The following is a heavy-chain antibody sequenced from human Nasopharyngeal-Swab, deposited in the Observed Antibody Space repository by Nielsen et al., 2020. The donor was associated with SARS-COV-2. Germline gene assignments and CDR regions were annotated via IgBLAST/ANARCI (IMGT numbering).Heavy chain of an antibody. J-gene: IGHJ6*02. CDR3: ARGCVLTGPTCNYYGMDV. CDR1: AFTFSSYW. CDR2: ISPDGSGT. Sequence: GGSLRLSCATSAFTFSSYWMHWVRQAPGKGLVWVSRISPDGSGTYYADSVKGRFTISRDNAKNSLYLQMNSLRAEDTAVYYCARGCVLTGPTCNYYGMDVWGQGTTVTVSS. D-gene: IGHD3-9*01. V-gene: IGHV3-74*01.